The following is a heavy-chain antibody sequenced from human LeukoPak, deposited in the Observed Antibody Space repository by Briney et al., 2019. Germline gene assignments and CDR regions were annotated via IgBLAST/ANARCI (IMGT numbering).Heavy chain of an antibody. Sequence: PGGSLRLSCAASGFTFSNYAMHWVRQAPGKGLEWVAVISYDGSNKNYADSVKGRFTISRDNSKNTLYLQMSSLRAEDTAVYYCATDSGYDHHGLFDYWGQGTLVTVSS. V-gene: IGHV3-30*04. J-gene: IGHJ4*02. CDR2: ISYDGSNK. CDR1: GFTFSNYA. D-gene: IGHD5-12*01. CDR3: ATDSGYDHHGLFDY.